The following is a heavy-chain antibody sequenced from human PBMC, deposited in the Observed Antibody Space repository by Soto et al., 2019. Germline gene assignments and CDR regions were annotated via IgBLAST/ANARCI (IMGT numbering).Heavy chain of an antibody. V-gene: IGHV4-34*01. D-gene: IGHD6-13*01. CDR2: INHSGST. Sequence: SETLSLTCAVYVGSFSGYYWSLIRQRPGKGLEWIGEINHSGSTKYNPSLKSRVTISVDTSKNKFSLKLSSVTAADTAVYYCASGIAAADRIQWFDTWGQGTLVT. CDR1: VGSFSGYY. J-gene: IGHJ5*02. CDR3: ASGIAAADRIQWFDT.